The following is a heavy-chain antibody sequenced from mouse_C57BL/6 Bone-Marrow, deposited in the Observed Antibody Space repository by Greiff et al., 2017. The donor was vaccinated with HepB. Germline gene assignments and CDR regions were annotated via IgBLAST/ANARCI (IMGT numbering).Heavy chain of an antibody. D-gene: IGHD2-12*01. CDR1: GFTFSDYY. CDR2: INYDGSST. J-gene: IGHJ4*01. Sequence: EVKVVESEGGLVQPGSSMKLSCTASGFTFSDYYMAWVRQVPEKGLEWVANINYDGSSTYYLDSLKSRFIISRDNAKNILYLQMSSLKSEDTATYYCARETYYSSYYYAMDYWGQGTSVTVSS. V-gene: IGHV5-16*01. CDR3: ARETYYSSYYYAMDY.